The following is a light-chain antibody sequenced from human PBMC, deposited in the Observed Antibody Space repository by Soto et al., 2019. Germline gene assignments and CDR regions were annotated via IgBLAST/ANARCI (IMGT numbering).Light chain of an antibody. Sequence: LMTQSPATLSVSPGERATLSCRASQSVSSNLVWYQQKPGQAPRLLIYGASTRATGIPARFSGSGSGTEFTLTISSLQSEDFAVYYCQQYNNWPLTFGGGTKVDIK. CDR3: QQYNNWPLT. V-gene: IGKV3-15*01. J-gene: IGKJ4*01. CDR1: QSVSSN. CDR2: GAS.